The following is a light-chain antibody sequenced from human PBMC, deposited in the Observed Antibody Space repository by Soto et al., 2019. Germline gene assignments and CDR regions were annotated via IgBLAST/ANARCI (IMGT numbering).Light chain of an antibody. CDR3: ISYTPSSTYV. CDR2: DVS. J-gene: IGLJ1*01. V-gene: IGLV2-14*01. CDR1: SSDVGGYNH. Sequence: QSVLTQPASVSGSPGQSITIPCTGTSSDVGGYNHVSWYQQHPGKAPKLMIYDVSNRPSGVSYRFSGSKSGNTASLTISGLQAEDEADYYCISYTPSSTYVFGTGTKVTVL.